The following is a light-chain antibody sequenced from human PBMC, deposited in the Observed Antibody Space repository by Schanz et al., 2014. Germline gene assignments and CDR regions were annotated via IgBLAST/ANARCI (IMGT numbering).Light chain of an antibody. J-gene: IGKJ3*01. CDR1: QDIGNE. CDR3: EQSNRVPFT. V-gene: IGKV1-6*01. CDR2: AAS. Sequence: AIQMTQSPSSLSASVGDRVTITCRASQDIGNELGWYQQKPGKAPKLLVYAASILEVGVPPRFSGSGSGTDFTLTISSLQPEDFATYYCEQSNRVPFTFGPGTEVNVK.